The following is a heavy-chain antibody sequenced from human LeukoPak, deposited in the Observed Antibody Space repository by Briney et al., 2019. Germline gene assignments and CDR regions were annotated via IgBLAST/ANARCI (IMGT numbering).Heavy chain of an antibody. V-gene: IGHV1-46*01. CDR1: GYTFTSYY. D-gene: IGHD3-3*01. J-gene: IGHJ4*02. CDR3: ARQEGDTIFGVVTHFDY. Sequence: ASVKVSCKASGYTFTSYYMHWVRQAPGQGLEWMGIINSSGGSTSYAQKFQGRVTMTRDTSTSTVYMELSSLRSEDTAVYYCARQEGDTIFGVVTHFDYWGQGTLVTVSS. CDR2: INSSGGST.